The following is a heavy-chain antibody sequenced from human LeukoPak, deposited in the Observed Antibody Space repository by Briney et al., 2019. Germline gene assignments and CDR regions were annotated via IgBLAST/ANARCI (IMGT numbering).Heavy chain of an antibody. CDR1: GFTFSSHW. J-gene: IGHJ4*02. CDR3: ARDATPDGIIFDY. CDR2: INQDGSEK. V-gene: IGHV3-7*05. Sequence: GGSLRLSCAASGFTFSSHWMNWVRQAPGKGLEWVADINQDGSEKYYVDSVKGRFTISRDNAKNSLYLQMNSLRAEYTAVYYCARDATPDGIIFDYWGQGTLVTVSS. D-gene: IGHD3-16*01.